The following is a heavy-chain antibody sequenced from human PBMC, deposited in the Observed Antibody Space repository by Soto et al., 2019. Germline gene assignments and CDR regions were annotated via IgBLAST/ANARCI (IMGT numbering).Heavy chain of an antibody. CDR1: GGSISSSSYY. Sequence: PSETLSLTCTVSGGSISSSSYYWGWIRQPPGKGLEWIGSIYYSGSTYYNPSLKSRVTISVDTSKNQFSLKLTSVTAADTAVYYCARDTITGLFDYWGQVTLVTVS. V-gene: IGHV4-39*02. CDR2: IYYSGST. CDR3: ARDTITGLFDY. J-gene: IGHJ4*02. D-gene: IGHD2-8*02.